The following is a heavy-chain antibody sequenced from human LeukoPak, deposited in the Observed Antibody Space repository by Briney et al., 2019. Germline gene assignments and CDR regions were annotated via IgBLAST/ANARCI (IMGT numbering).Heavy chain of an antibody. J-gene: IGHJ4*02. CDR3: ARELYSYDRSGYYDF. CDR1: GFTFSCHA. V-gene: IGHV3-23*01. CDR2: ISGSGGST. D-gene: IGHD3-22*01. Sequence: GGSLRLSCAASGFTFSCHAMSEVPQAPGKGLEWVSDISGSGGSTYYADSVKGRFIISRDNGKNSLYLQMNSLRAGDRAVYYCARELYSYDRSGYYDFWGQGTLVTVSS.